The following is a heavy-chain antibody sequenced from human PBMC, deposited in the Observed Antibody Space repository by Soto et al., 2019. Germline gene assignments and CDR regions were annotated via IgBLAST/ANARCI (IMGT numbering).Heavy chain of an antibody. CDR2: IYWDDDK. Sequence: SGPTLVKPTQTLTLTCTFSGFSLSTSGVGVGWIRQPPGKALEWLALIYWDDDKRYSPSLKSRLTITKDTSKNQVVLTMTNMDPVDTATYYCARSITMIVVVITTYWFDPWGQGTLVTVSS. CDR1: GFSLSTSGVG. V-gene: IGHV2-5*02. CDR3: ARSITMIVVVITTYWFDP. D-gene: IGHD3-22*01. J-gene: IGHJ5*02.